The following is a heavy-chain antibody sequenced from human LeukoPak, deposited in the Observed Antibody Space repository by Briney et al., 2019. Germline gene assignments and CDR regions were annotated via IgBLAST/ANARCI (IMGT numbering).Heavy chain of an antibody. D-gene: IGHD3-22*01. CDR2: RFHSGST. CDR1: GGSISSGDYY. V-gene: IGHV4-30-4*01. J-gene: IGHJ5*02. Sequence: PSETLSLTCTVSGGSISSGDYYCSWIRQPPGKGLEWIGYRFHSGSTHYNPSLKSRVTISIDTSKNQLSLKLSSVTAADTAVYYCARDYYDSSGSNLNWFDPWGQGTLVTVSS. CDR3: ARDYYDSSGSNLNWFDP.